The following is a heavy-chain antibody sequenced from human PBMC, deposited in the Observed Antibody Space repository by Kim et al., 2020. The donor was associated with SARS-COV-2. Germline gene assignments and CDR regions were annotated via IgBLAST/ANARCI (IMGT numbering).Heavy chain of an antibody. Sequence: KYYAESVKGRFTSSRDNSENTLYLQSNSLGADDTALYYCARDSYGFDLWGRGTLVTVSS. V-gene: IGHV3-30*07. J-gene: IGHJ2*01. CDR3: ARDSYGFDL. D-gene: IGHD3-16*01. CDR2: K.